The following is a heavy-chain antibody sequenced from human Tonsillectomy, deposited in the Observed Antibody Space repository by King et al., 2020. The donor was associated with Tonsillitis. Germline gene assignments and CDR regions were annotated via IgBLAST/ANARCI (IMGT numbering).Heavy chain of an antibody. D-gene: IGHD2/OR15-2a*01. CDR3: ARDRGRFRSLFDP. CDR2: ISYDGSNK. V-gene: IGHV3-30*01. J-gene: IGHJ5*02. CDR1: GFTFSSYA. Sequence: QLVQSGGGVVQPGRSLRLSCAASGFTFSSYAMHWVRQAPGKGLEWVAVISYDGSNKYYADSAKGRFTISKDNSKNTLYLQMNSLRAEDTAVYYCARDRGRFRSLFDPWGQGTLVTVSS.